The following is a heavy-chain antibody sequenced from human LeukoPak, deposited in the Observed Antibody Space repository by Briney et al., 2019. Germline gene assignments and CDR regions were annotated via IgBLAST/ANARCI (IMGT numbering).Heavy chain of an antibody. CDR1: GYTFTGYY. Sequence: GASVRVSCKASGYTFTGYYMHWVRQAPGQGLEWMGWINPNSGNTNYAQKLQGRVTMTTDTSTSTAYMELKSLRSDDTAVYYCARVVSSGWVTTDYWGQGTPVTVSS. V-gene: IGHV1-18*04. CDR3: ARVVSSGWVTTDY. D-gene: IGHD6-19*01. J-gene: IGHJ4*02. CDR2: INPNSGNT.